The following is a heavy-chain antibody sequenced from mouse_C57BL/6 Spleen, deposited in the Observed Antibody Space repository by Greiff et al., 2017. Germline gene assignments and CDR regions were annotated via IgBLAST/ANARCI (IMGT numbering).Heavy chain of an antibody. J-gene: IGHJ4*01. Sequence: EVHLVESGPGLAKPSQTLSLTCSVTGYSITSDYWNWIRKFPGNKLEYLGYISYSGSTYYNPSLKSRISITRDTSKNQYYLQLNSLTTEDTATYYCAISTVERYSLDYWGQGTSVTVSS. CDR1: GYSITSDY. CDR2: ISYSGST. V-gene: IGHV3-8*01. CDR3: AISTVERYSLDY.